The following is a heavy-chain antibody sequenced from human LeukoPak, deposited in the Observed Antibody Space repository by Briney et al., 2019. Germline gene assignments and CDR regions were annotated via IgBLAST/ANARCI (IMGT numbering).Heavy chain of an antibody. D-gene: IGHD6-19*01. CDR1: GFTFSSYA. J-gene: IGHJ5*02. Sequence: GGSLRLSCAASGFTFSSYAMSWVRQAPGKGLEWVSASGSGGGTYYADSVKGRFAISRDNSKNTLYLQMNSLRAEDTAVYYCAQHNSGIGFDPWGQGTLVTVSS. CDR2: SGSGGGT. V-gene: IGHV3-23*01. CDR3: AQHNSGIGFDP.